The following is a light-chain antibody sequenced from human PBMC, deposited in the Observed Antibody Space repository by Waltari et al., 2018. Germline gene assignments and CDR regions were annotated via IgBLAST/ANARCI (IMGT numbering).Light chain of an antibody. CDR2: ASS. CDR3: QQSYRTPYT. Sequence: DIQMTQSPSSLSASVGDRVTITCRASQSMSSYLNWYQQKPGKAPKFLIYASSTLQSGVPSRFSGSGSGTDFTLTISSLQPEDFATYYCQQSYRTPYTFGQGTKLEIK. V-gene: IGKV1-39*01. CDR1: QSMSSY. J-gene: IGKJ2*01.